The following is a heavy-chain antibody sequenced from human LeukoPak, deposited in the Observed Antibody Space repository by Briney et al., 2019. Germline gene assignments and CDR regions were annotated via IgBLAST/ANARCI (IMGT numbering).Heavy chain of an antibody. D-gene: IGHD3-22*01. CDR3: ATAGTPYYYDSSGTLPYDY. CDR2: IREERGQE. CDR1: GLTVGNHW. Sequence: PGGSLRLSCVASGLTVGNHWMSWVRQAPGKGLEWVANIREERGQEYYVDSVKGRFTISKNNAKNSLYLQMNSLRAEDTAVYYCATAGTPYYYDSSGTLPYDYWGQGTLVTVSS. V-gene: IGHV3-7*01. J-gene: IGHJ4*02.